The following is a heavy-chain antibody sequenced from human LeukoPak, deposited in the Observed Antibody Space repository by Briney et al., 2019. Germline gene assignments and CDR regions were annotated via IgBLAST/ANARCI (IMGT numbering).Heavy chain of an antibody. CDR3: AKDHDYYASGPI. D-gene: IGHD3-10*01. CDR2: ISGSGDST. CDR1: GFIFSNYA. V-gene: IGHV3-23*01. Sequence: GGSLSLSCAVSGFIFSNYAMNWVRQAPGKGLEWVSAISGSGDSTYYADSVKGRFTISRDNSKNTLSLQMNSLRAEDTAVYYCAKDHDYYASGPIWGQGTMFTVSS. J-gene: IGHJ3*02.